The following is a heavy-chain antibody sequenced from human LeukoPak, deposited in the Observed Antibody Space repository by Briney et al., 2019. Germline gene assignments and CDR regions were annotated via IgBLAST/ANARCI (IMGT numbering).Heavy chain of an antibody. CDR2: ISYDGSNK. D-gene: IGHD5-24*01. CDR3: ARDFFRRLEMATILPDY. J-gene: IGHJ4*02. CDR1: GFTFSSYA. Sequence: GRSLRLSCAASGFTFSSYAMHWVRQAPGKGLEWVAVISYDGSNKYYADSVKGRITISRDNSKNTLYLQMNSLRAEDTAVYYCARDFFRRLEMATILPDYWGQGTLVTVSS. V-gene: IGHV3-30-3*01.